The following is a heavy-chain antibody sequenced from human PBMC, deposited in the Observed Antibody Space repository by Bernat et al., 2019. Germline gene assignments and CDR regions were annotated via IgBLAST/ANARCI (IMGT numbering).Heavy chain of an antibody. CDR1: GFTFSSYT. CDR2: ISTDNAYI. CDR3: ARDSVPGIALQIDY. D-gene: IGHD6-13*01. V-gene: IGHV3-21*01. J-gene: IGHJ4*02. Sequence: EVQLVESGGGLVKPGGSLRLSCAASGFTFSSYTMNWVRQAPGKGLEWVSSISTDNAYIYYADSVKGRFTISRDNSKNTLYLQMNSLRAEDTAVYYCARDSVPGIALQIDYWGQGTLVTVSS.